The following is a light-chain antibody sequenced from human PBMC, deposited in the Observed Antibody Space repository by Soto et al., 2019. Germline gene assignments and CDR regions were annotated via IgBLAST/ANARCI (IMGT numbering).Light chain of an antibody. CDR3: QQYNNWPRT. CDR2: GAS. J-gene: IGKJ1*01. CDR1: QSVGSY. V-gene: IGKV3-15*01. Sequence: LTHSLATLSLSPGERATLSCRASQSVGSYLAWYQQKPGQAPRLLIYGASTRATGIPARFSGSGSGTEFTLTINSLQSEDFAVYYCQQYNNWPRTFGQGTKVDIK.